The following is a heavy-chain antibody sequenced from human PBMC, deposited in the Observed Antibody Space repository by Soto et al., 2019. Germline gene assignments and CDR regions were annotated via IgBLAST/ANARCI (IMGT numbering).Heavy chain of an antibody. D-gene: IGHD3-22*01. J-gene: IGHJ4*02. V-gene: IGHV4-34*01. Sequence: SETLSLTCAVYGGSFSGYYWSWIRQPPGKGLEWIGEINHSGSTNYNPSLKSRVTISVDTSKNQFSLKLSSVTAADTAVYYCARFDDSSGYSYYFDYWGQGTLVTVSS. CDR2: INHSGST. CDR3: ARFDDSSGYSYYFDY. CDR1: GGSFSGYY.